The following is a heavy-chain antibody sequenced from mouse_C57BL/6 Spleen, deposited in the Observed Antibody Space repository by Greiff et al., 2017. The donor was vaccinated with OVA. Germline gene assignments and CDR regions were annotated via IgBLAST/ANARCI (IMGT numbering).Heavy chain of an antibody. J-gene: IGHJ3*01. CDR3: ARSSYAWFAY. Sequence: VQLQQSGPELVKPGASVKISCKASGYSFTGYYMNWVKQSPEKSLEWIGEINPSTGGTTYNQKFKAKATLTVDKSSSTAYMQLKSLTSEDSAVYYCARSSYAWFAYWGQGTLVTVS. CDR1: GYSFTGYY. CDR2: INPSTGGT. V-gene: IGHV1-42*01.